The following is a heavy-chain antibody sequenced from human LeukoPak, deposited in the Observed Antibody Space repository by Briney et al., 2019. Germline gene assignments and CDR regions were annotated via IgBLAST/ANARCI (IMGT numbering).Heavy chain of an antibody. V-gene: IGHV3-33*08. CDR3: ARAVGPFDY. J-gene: IGHJ4*02. CDR1: GFTFSRYA. CDR2: IWYDGTNK. Sequence: GGSLRLSCAASGFTFSRYAMNWVRQAPGRGLEWGADIWYDGTNKYYVDSVKGRFTISRDNSKNTLYLQMTSLRAEDTAVYYCARAVGPFDYWGQGTLVTVSS.